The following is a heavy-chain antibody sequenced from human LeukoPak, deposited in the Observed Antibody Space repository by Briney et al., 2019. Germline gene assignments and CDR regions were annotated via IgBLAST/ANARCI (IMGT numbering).Heavy chain of an antibody. D-gene: IGHD3-3*01. Sequence: PSQTLSLTCTVSGGSISSGSYYWSWIRQPAGKGLEWIGRIYTSGSTNYNPSLKSRVTISVDTSKNQFSLKLSSVTAADTAVYYCAREWAVDYDFWTGWFDPWGQGTLVTVSS. J-gene: IGHJ5*02. CDR2: IYTSGST. CDR1: GGSISSGSYY. CDR3: AREWAVDYDFWTGWFDP. V-gene: IGHV4-61*02.